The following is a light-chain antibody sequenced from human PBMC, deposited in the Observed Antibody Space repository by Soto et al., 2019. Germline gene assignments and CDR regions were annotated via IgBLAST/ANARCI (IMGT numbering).Light chain of an antibody. CDR3: QQTYTTPRT. J-gene: IGKJ2*01. CDR1: RSISTY. V-gene: IGKV1-39*01. CDR2: GAS. Sequence: DIQMTQSPSSVSASVGDRVTITCRASRSISTYLHWYQQKPGKAPKLLIYGASILQSGVPSTFSGSGSGTDFTLTISSLQPEDFATYYCQQTYTTPRTFGQGTKLEIK.